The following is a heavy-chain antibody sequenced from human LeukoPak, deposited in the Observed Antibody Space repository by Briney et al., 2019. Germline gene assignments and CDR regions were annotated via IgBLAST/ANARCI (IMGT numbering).Heavy chain of an antibody. CDR1: GYTFTSYY. CDR3: ARDRPWIQLWFPYYYGMDV. D-gene: IGHD5-18*01. V-gene: IGHV1-46*01. J-gene: IGHJ6*02. CDR2: INPSGGST. Sequence: ASVKVSCKASGYTFTSYYMHWVRQAPGQGLGWMGIINPSGGSTSYAQKFQGRVTMTRDTSTSTVYMELSSLRSEDTAVYYCARDRPWIQLWFPYYYGMDVWGQGTTVTVSS.